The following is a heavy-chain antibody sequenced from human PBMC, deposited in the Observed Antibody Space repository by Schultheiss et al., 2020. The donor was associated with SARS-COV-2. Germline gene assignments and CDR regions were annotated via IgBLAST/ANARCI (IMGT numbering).Heavy chain of an antibody. D-gene: IGHD2-2*01. CDR1: GFTFSSYW. V-gene: IGHV3-74*01. CDR3: ARGVWDIVVVGYYMDV. J-gene: IGHJ6*03. CDR2: VNEDETIT. Sequence: GGSLRLSCAASGFTFSSYWMNWVRQVPGKGLVWVSGVNEDETITRYADSVKGRFTISRDNAKNTLYLQMDSLSAEDTAVYYCARGVWDIVVVGYYMDVWGQGTTVTVSS.